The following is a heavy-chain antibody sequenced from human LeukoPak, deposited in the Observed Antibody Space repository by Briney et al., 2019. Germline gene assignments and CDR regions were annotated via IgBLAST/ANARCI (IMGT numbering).Heavy chain of an antibody. Sequence: ASVKVSCKASGYTFTGYYMHWVRQAPGQGLEWMGWINPNSGGTNYAQKFQGRVTMTRDTSISTAYMELSRLRSDDTAVYYCARMLRVDTRPPGYWGQGTLVTVSS. CDR2: INPNSGGT. J-gene: IGHJ4*02. V-gene: IGHV1-2*02. CDR1: GYTFTGYY. D-gene: IGHD5-18*01. CDR3: ARMLRVDTRPPGY.